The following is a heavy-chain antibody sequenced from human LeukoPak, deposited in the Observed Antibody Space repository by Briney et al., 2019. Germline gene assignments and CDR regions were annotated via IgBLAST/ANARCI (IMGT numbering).Heavy chain of an antibody. CDR1: GGSISSSSYY. CDR3: GRRVPEYDYVWGSYWGGYFDY. CDR2: IYYSGST. Sequence: SETLSLTCTVSGGSISSSSYYWGWIRQPPGKGLEWIGSIYYSGSTYYNPSLKSRVTISVDTSKNQFSLKLSSVTAADTAVYYFGRRVPEYDYVWGSYWGGYFDYWGQGTLVTVSS. V-gene: IGHV4-39*01. J-gene: IGHJ4*02. D-gene: IGHD3-16*01.